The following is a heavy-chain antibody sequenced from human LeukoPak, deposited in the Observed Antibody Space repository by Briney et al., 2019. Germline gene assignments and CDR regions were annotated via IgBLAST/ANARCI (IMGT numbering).Heavy chain of an antibody. CDR3: ASVDYYDSSGYDRFDY. V-gene: IGHV1-69*15. Sequence: SVKVSCKASGGTFSSYAISWVRQAPGQGLEWMGRIIPIFGTANYAQKFQGRVTITADESTSTAYMELSSLRSEDTAVYYCASVDYYDSSGYDRFDYWGQGTLVTVSS. D-gene: IGHD3-22*01. J-gene: IGHJ4*02. CDR2: IIPIFGTA. CDR1: GGTFSSYA.